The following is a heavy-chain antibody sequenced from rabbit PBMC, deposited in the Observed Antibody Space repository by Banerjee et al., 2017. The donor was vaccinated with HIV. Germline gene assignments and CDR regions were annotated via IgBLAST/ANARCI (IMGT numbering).Heavy chain of an antibody. CDR3: AREDPNYNAFGL. Sequence: QSLEESGGDLVKPGASLTLTCTASGFTISTSYWICWVRQAPGKGPEWIACIYNGDGSTYYASWVNGRFTISKTSSTTVTLQMTSLTAADMATYFCAREDPNYNAFGLWGPGTLVTVS. D-gene: IGHD7-1*01. J-gene: IGHJ6*01. CDR1: GFTISTSYW. CDR2: IYNGDGST. V-gene: IGHV1S40*01.